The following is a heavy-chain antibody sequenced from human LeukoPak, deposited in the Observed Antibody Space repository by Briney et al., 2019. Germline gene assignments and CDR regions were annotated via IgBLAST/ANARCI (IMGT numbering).Heavy chain of an antibody. CDR3: ANSPKSDY. CDR2: ITGSGGST. J-gene: IGHJ4*02. Sequence: GGSLRLSCAASGFTFSSYGMSWFRQAPGKGLEWLSAITGSGGSTYYADSVQGRFTISRDNSKNTLYLQMSSLRAEDTAVYYCANSPKSDYWGQGTLVTVSS. CDR1: GFTFSSYG. V-gene: IGHV3-23*01.